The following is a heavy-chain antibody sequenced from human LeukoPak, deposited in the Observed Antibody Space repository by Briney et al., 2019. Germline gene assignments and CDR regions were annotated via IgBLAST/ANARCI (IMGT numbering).Heavy chain of an antibody. CDR2: ISTYTGYS. J-gene: IGHJ4*02. CDR1: GYTFTSSG. Sequence: ASVEVSCKASGYTFTSSGISWVRQAPGQGLEWMGWISTYTGYSKYAQNLQGRVTMTADTSTSTAYMELSSLRSDDTAVYYCAKNSSGGYSDYWGQGTLVTVSS. CDR3: AKNSSGGYSDY. D-gene: IGHD6-19*01. V-gene: IGHV1-18*01.